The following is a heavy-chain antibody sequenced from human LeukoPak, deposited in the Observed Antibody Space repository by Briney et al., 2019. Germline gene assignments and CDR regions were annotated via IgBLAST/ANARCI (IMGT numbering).Heavy chain of an antibody. D-gene: IGHD1-26*01. CDR3: AREGVGATSHFDF. J-gene: IGHJ4*02. CDR1: GYTFTSYA. Sequence: ASVKVSCKASGYTFTSYAMHWVRQAPGQRLEWMGWIIPIFGTANYAQKFQGRVTITADESTSTAYMELSSLRSEDTAVYYCAREGVGATSHFDFWGQGTLVTVSS. V-gene: IGHV1-69*13. CDR2: IIPIFGTA.